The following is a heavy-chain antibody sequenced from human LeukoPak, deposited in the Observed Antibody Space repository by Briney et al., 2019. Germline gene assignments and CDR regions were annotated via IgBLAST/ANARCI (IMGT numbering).Heavy chain of an antibody. CDR3: ASPPTRECSSISCPLSY. CDR1: GYSFTSYW. D-gene: IGHD2-2*01. V-gene: IGHV5-51*01. CDR2: IYPGDSDT. Sequence: PGKSLKISCKGSGYSFTSYWIAWVRQMPGKGLEWMGIIYPGDSDTRYSPSFQGQVTISVDKSVSAAYLQWSSLKASDTAMYYCASPPTRECSSISCPLSYWGQGTLVTVSS. J-gene: IGHJ4*02.